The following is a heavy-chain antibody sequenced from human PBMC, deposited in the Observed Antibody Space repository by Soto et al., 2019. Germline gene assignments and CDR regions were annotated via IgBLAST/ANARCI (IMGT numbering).Heavy chain of an antibody. CDR2: IYFSGST. CDR1: GGYVSRASFY. J-gene: IGHJ5*02. CDR3: ARVNSGRNWFDP. V-gene: IGHV4-61*01. D-gene: IGHD6-19*01. Sequence: SETLSLTCTVSGGYVSRASFYWIWIRQAPGKGLAWIGFIYFSGSTNYNPSLKSRVTMSLDTSKNQFSLKLRSVTPADTAVYFCARVNSGRNWFDPWGQGTLVTVSS.